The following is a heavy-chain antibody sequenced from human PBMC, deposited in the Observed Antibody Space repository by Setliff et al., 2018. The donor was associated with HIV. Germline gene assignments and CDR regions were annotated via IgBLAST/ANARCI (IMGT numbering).Heavy chain of an antibody. CDR2: IYTSGST. Sequence: SETLSLTCTVSGGSISSYYWSWIRQPPGKGLEWIGYIYTSGSTNYNPSLKSRVTTSVDTSKNQFSLKLSSVTAADTAVYYCAGTYNWDYATRFDYWGQGTLVTVSS. CDR3: AGTYNWDYATRFDY. D-gene: IGHD1-7*01. V-gene: IGHV4-4*09. J-gene: IGHJ4*02. CDR1: GGSISSYY.